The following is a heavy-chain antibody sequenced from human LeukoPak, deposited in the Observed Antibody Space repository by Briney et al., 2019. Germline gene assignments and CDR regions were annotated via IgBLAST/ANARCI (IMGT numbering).Heavy chain of an antibody. J-gene: IGHJ4*02. V-gene: IGHV3-11*01. Sequence: TGGSLRLSCAASGFTFSHYYMSWIRQAPGKGLEWVSYISSSGSTIYYADSVKGRLTISRDNAKNSLYLQMNSLRAEDTAVYYCARDRYYYDSSCYYSFEYWGQGTLVTVSS. CDR1: GFTFSHYY. D-gene: IGHD3-22*01. CDR3: ARDRYYYDSSCYYSFEY. CDR2: ISSSGSTI.